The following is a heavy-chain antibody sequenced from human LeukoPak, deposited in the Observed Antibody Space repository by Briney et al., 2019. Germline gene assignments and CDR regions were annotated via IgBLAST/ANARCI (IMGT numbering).Heavy chain of an antibody. J-gene: IGHJ4*02. CDR2: IKHDYTEI. D-gene: IGHD3/OR15-3a*01. CDR3: ARGGYYNFWTGLVDY. CDR1: GFDFNKYW. Sequence: PGGSLRLSCAASGFDFNKYWMNWVRQAPGKGLEWVANIKHDYTEINYVDSVRGRFTVSRDNAKNSLYLQLNSLRHEDAAVYFCARGGYYNFWTGLVDYWGLGTRVTVSS. V-gene: IGHV3-7*01.